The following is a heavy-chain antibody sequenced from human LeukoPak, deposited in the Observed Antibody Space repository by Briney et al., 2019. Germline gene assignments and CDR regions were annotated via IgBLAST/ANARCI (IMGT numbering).Heavy chain of an antibody. Sequence: GGSLRLSCEASGYSFSTYWMHWVRQAPGEGLMWVSRIRSKANSYATAYAASVKGRFTISRDDSKNTAYLQMNSLKTEDTAVYYCTRREEPAAAGFDPWGQGTLVTVSS. D-gene: IGHD6-13*01. CDR1: GYSFSTYW. V-gene: IGHV3-73*01. J-gene: IGHJ5*02. CDR3: TRREEPAAAGFDP. CDR2: IRSKANSYAT.